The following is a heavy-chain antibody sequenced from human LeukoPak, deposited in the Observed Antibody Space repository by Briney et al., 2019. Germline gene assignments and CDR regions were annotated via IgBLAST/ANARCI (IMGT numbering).Heavy chain of an antibody. D-gene: IGHD2-2*01. J-gene: IGHJ4*02. V-gene: IGHV3-30*03. Sequence: GGSLRLSCAASGFSFSSYGIYWVRQAPGKGLEWMALISNDGSGKYYADSVKGRFTISRDNAKNTLYLQMNSLRAEDTAVYYCARDWYHAIDYWGQGTLVTVSS. CDR3: ARDWYHAIDY. CDR1: GFSFSSYG. CDR2: ISNDGSGK.